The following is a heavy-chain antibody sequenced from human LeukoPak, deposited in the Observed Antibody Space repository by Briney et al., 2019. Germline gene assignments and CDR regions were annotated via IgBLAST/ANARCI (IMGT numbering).Heavy chain of an antibody. CDR1: GFTSSTYA. V-gene: IGHV3-23*01. Sequence: GGSLRLSCAASGFTSSTYALSWVRQAPGKGLEWVSGIRGSDGSTYYADSVKGRFAISRDNSKNTLYLQMNSLRAEDTAVYYCAKDVYGDYGGLDYWGQGTLVTVSS. CDR2: IRGSDGST. D-gene: IGHD4-17*01. CDR3: AKDVYGDYGGLDY. J-gene: IGHJ4*02.